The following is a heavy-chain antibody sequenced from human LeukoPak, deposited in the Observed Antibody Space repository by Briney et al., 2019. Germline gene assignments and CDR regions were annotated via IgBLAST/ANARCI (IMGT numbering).Heavy chain of an antibody. Sequence: GGSLRLSCAASGFTFSTYWMSWVRQAPGKGLEWVANMKQDGSEKHYVDSVKGRFTISRDTAKNSLHRQMNSLRAEDTAVYYCARALGDFWSVYYFDYWGQGTLVTVSS. CDR3: ARALGDFWSVYYFDY. CDR2: MKQDGSEK. J-gene: IGHJ4*02. V-gene: IGHV3-7*01. D-gene: IGHD3-3*01. CDR1: GFTFSTYW.